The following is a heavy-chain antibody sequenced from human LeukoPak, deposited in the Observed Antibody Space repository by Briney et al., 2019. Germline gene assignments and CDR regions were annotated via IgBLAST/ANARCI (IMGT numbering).Heavy chain of an antibody. Sequence: GAPVKVSCKASGYTFTSYGINWVRQAPGQGLEWMGWVNTNTGNPTYAQGFTGRFVFSSDTSVSTAYLQISSLQAEDTAVYYCARTLISGHSCYFFWGQGTLVTVSS. CDR2: VNTNTGNP. V-gene: IGHV7-4-1*02. CDR1: GYTFTSYG. J-gene: IGHJ4*02. CDR3: ARTLISGHSCYFF. D-gene: IGHD2-15*01.